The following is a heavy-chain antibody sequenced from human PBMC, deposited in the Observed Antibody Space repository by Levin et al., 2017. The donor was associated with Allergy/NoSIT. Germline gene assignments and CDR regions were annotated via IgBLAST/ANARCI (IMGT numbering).Heavy chain of an antibody. CDR2: ISGSRGRT. CDR1: GFTFTEYG. Sequence: LSLTCAASGFTFTEYGMSWVRQAPGKGLEWVSIISGSRGRTYYADSVKGRFTISGDTSRNTLYLEMNSRRAEDTALYYCARSGGRSTFFGVAVPGYYGLDVWGQGTTVTVSS. CDR3: ARSGGRSTFFGVAVPGYYGLDV. D-gene: IGHD3-3*01. J-gene: IGHJ6*02. V-gene: IGHV3-23*01.